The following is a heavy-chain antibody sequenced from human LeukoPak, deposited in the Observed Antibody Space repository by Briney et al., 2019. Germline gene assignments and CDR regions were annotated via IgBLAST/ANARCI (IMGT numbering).Heavy chain of an antibody. CDR3: ATIAAAGTQYYYYGMDV. J-gene: IGHJ6*02. D-gene: IGHD6-13*01. Sequence: SVKVSCKASGGTFSSYAISWVRQAPGQGLEWMGGIIPIFGTANYAQKFQGRVTITADESTSTAYMELSSLRSEDTAVYYCATIAAAGTQYYYYGMDVWGQGTTVTVSS. V-gene: IGHV1-69*13. CDR2: IIPIFGTA. CDR1: GGTFSSYA.